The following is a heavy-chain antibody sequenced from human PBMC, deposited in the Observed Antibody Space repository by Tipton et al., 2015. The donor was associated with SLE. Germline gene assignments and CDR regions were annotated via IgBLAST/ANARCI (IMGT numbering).Heavy chain of an antibody. Sequence: TLSLTCTVSGGSISSYYWSWIRQPPGKGLEWIGYIYYSGSTNCNPSLKSRVTISVDTSKNQFSLKLSSVTAADTAVYYCASESRGTTVTTGFDYWGQGTLVTVSS. D-gene: IGHD4-17*01. CDR3: ASESRGTTVTTGFDY. J-gene: IGHJ4*02. V-gene: IGHV4-59*12. CDR2: IYYSGST. CDR1: GGSISSYY.